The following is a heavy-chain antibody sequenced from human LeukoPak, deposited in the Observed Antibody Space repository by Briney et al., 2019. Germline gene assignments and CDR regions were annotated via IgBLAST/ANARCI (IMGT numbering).Heavy chain of an antibody. D-gene: IGHD3-9*01. Sequence: GGSLRLSCAASGFTFSSYAMHWVRQAPGKGLEWVAVISYDGSNKYYADSVKGRFTISRDNSKSTLYLQMNSLRAEDTAVYYCARDGRYFDWLFSFDYWGQGTLVTVSS. CDR1: GFTFSSYA. V-gene: IGHV3-30*04. J-gene: IGHJ4*02. CDR2: ISYDGSNK. CDR3: ARDGRYFDWLFSFDY.